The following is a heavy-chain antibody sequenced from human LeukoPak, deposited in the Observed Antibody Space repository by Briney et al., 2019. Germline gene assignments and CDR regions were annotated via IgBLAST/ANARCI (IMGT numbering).Heavy chain of an antibody. J-gene: IGHJ4*02. D-gene: IGHD1-26*01. Sequence: GGSLRLSCAASGFTFSSYGMHWVRQAPGKGLEWVAFIRYDGSNKYYADSVKGRFTISRDNSKNTLYLQMNSLRAEDTAVYYCAREGWLGAINFDYWGQGTLVTVSS. CDR1: GFTFSSYG. V-gene: IGHV3-30*02. CDR2: IRYDGSNK. CDR3: AREGWLGAINFDY.